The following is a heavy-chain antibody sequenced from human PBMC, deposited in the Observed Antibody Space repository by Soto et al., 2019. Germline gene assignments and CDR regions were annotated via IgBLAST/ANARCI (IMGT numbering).Heavy chain of an antibody. D-gene: IGHD3-3*01. CDR1: GFSLSRAW. V-gene: IGHV3-74*01. CDR2: INKDATT. CDR3: AREDFWSFA. J-gene: IGHJ5*02. Sequence: EVQLAESGGGFVEPGGSLRLSCVVSGFSLSRAWMDWVRQVPGKGLVWVSRINKDATTTYADSVKGRFTISRDTAKHTLYLQMNSLRAEDTALYYCAREDFWSFAWGQGTLVTVSS.